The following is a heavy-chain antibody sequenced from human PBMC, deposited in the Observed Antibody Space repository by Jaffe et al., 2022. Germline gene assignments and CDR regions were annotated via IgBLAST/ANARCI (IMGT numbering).Heavy chain of an antibody. J-gene: IGHJ4*02. V-gene: IGHV3-48*03. D-gene: IGHD6-13*01. CDR3: ARFARSSWHPEQFDY. CDR1: GFTFSSYE. CDR2: ISSSGSTI. Sequence: EVQLVESGGGLVQPGGSLRLSCAASGFTFSSYEMNWVRQAPGKGLEWVSYISSSGSTIYYADSVKGRFTISRDNAKNSLYLQMNSLRAEDTAVYYCARFARSSWHPEQFDYWGQGTLVTVSS.